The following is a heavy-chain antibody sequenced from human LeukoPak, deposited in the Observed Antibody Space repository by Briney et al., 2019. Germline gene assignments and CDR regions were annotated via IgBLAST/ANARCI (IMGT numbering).Heavy chain of an antibody. Sequence: GESLRLSCAASGFTFSDYYMSWIRQAPGKGLEWLSYISSSSTYTNYADSVKGRFTISRDNAKNPLYLQMNSLRAEDTAVYYCARDLKGSAWYVDYWGQGTLVTVSS. V-gene: IGHV3-11*05. CDR2: ISSSSTYT. CDR3: ARDLKGSAWYVDY. CDR1: GFTFSDYY. D-gene: IGHD6-19*01. J-gene: IGHJ4*02.